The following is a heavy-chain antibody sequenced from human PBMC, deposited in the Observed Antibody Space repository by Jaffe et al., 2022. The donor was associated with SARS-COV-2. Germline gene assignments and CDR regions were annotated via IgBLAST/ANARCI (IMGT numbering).Heavy chain of an antibody. Sequence: EVQLVESGGGLVQPGGSLRLSCSASGFSFSGYPMHWVRQPPGKGLEYVSAIPTNGRTTYYADSVKGRFIISRDNSKNTLFLQMSSLRIEDTGVYYCVTVVAAVPYWGQGALVTVSS. D-gene: IGHD4-17*01. J-gene: IGHJ4*02. CDR2: IPTNGRTT. CDR3: VTVVAAVPY. V-gene: IGHV3-64D*09. CDR1: GFSFSGYP.